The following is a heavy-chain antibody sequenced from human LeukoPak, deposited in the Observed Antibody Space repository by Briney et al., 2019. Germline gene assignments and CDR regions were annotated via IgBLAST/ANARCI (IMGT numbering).Heavy chain of an antibody. J-gene: IGHJ4*02. CDR1: GFIFSNYA. CDR3: AKSSTRDAPLGYFDY. CDR2: ISGRGDTT. V-gene: IGHV3-23*01. Sequence: PGGPLTLSCAASGFIFSNYAMNWVRQAPGKGLEWVAVISGRGDTTYFPDSVKGRLAISRDDSKNMVFLQMNSLRVEDTATYYCAKSSTRDAPLGYFDYWGQGALVTVSS.